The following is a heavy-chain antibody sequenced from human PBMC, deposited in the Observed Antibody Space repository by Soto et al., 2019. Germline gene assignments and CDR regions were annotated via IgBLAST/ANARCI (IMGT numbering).Heavy chain of an antibody. CDR1: GGTFSSYA. CDR2: VIPIFGTA. CDR3: ASATSGRGDGDNYDYYYGMDV. Sequence: QVRLVQSGAEVKKPGSSVKVSCKASGGTFSSYAISWVRQAPGQGLEWMGGVIPIFGTANYAQKFQGRVTIPADDSTSTAYMELRSLRSEDTDVYYCASATSGRGDGDNYDYYYGMDVWGQGTTVTVSS. D-gene: IGHD3-3*01. V-gene: IGHV1-69*01. J-gene: IGHJ6*02.